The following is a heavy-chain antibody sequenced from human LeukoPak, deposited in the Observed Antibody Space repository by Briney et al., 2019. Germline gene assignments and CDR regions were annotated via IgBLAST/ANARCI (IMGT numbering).Heavy chain of an antibody. CDR1: GYTFTGYY. CDR3: ARETGSGAYYFDY. D-gene: IGHD1-26*01. V-gene: IGHV1-2*02. CDR2: INPNSGGT. J-gene: IGHJ4*02. Sequence: ASVKVSCKASGYTFTGYYMHWVRQAPGQGLEWMGWINPNSGGTNHAQRFQGRVTMTRDTSISTAYMELSRLRSDDTAVYYCARETGSGAYYFDYWGQGTLVTVSS.